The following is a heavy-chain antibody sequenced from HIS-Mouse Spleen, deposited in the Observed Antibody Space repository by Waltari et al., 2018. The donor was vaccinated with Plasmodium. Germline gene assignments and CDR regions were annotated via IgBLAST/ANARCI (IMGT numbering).Heavy chain of an antibody. D-gene: IGHD3-3*01. J-gene: IGHJ4*02. CDR1: GGSISSSSYY. CDR2: IYYSGSN. Sequence: QLQLQESGPGLVKPSETLSLTCTVSGGSISSSSYYWGWIRQPPGKGLEWIGSIYYSGSNHDNPSLKSRVTISGDTSKNQFSLKLSSVTAADTAVYYCARQLAYYDFWSGYSRGYYFDYWGQGTLVTVSA. V-gene: IGHV4-39*01. CDR3: ARQLAYYDFWSGYSRGYYFDY.